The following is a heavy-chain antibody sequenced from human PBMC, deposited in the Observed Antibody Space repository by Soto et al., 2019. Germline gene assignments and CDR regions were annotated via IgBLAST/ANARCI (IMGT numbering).Heavy chain of an antibody. D-gene: IGHD6-19*01. CDR3: ARGYSVAVPGGGL. J-gene: IGHJ4*02. V-gene: IGHV4-34*01. CDR1: GGSFSGYD. CDR2: INHSGST. Sequence: SETLSLTCAVYGGSFSGYDWSWSRQPPGKGLEWIGEINHSGSTNYNPSLKSRVTISVDTSKNQFSLKLTSVTAADTAVYYCARGYSVAVPGGGLWSQGTLVTVS.